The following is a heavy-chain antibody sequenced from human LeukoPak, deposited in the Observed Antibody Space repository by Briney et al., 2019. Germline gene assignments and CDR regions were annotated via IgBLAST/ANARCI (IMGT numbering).Heavy chain of an antibody. D-gene: IGHD6-19*01. CDR3: ARESSSGWTHYGMDV. J-gene: IGHJ6*02. V-gene: IGHV4-39*07. Sequence: SETLSLTCTVSGDSISSSSYCWDWIRQPPGKGLEWIGEINHSGSTNFNPSLKSRVTISVDTSRNQFSLKLSSVTAADTAVYYCARESSSGWTHYGMDVWGQGTTVTVSS. CDR1: GDSISSSSYC. CDR2: INHSGST.